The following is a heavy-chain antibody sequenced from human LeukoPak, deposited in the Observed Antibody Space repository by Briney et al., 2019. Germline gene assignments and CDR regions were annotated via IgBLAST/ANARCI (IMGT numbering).Heavy chain of an antibody. CDR3: ARVDRPPTIDY. V-gene: IGHV4-34*01. J-gene: IGHJ4*02. D-gene: IGHD3-22*01. Sequence: SETLSLTCAVDGGSFSGYYWRRLRQPPGKGLEWVGEINHSGSTNYNPSLKSRVTISVPTSKNQFSLKLSSVTAAATAVYYCARVDRPPTIDYWGQGTLVTVSS. CDR2: INHSGST. CDR1: GGSFSGYY.